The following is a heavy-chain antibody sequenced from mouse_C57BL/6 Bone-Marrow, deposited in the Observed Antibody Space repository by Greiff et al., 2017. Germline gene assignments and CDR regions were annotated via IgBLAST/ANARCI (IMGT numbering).Heavy chain of an antibody. Sequence: QVQLQQPGAELVRPGPSVKLSCKASGSTFPSYWMPWVKQRPGQGLEWFGVIDPSDSYITSTQKLKGKATLTVDTSSSTAYMQLSSLTSEDSAVYYCARDCYYWFAYWGQGTLVTVSA. D-gene: IGHD2-3*01. V-gene: IGHV1-59*01. CDR1: GSTFPSYW. CDR2: IDPSDSYI. J-gene: IGHJ3*01. CDR3: ARDCYYWFAY.